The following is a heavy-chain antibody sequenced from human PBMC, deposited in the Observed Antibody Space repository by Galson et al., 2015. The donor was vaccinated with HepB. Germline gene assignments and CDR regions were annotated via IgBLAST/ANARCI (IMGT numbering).Heavy chain of an antibody. CDR1: GFAFHSHA. Sequence: SLRLSCAASGFAFHSHAMSWVRQAPGRGLEWISGIMGSDDSTFYGDSVKGRFTVSRDNANNMLYLQMVSLRAEDAGLYFCAKGYGLFDSWGPGILVTVSS. D-gene: IGHD5-18*01. CDR3: AKGYGLFDS. J-gene: IGHJ5*01. V-gene: IGHV3-23*01. CDR2: IMGSDDST.